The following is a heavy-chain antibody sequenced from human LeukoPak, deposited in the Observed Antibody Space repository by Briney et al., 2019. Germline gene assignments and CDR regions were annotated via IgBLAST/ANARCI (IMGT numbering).Heavy chain of an antibody. V-gene: IGHV4-61*01. CDR3: ARPSLLWFGEPPLGAFDI. J-gene: IGHJ3*02. CDR2: IYYSGST. Sequence: SETLSLTCAVSGDSINSGSYYWSWIRQPPGKGLEWIGYIYYSGSTNYNPSLKSRVTISVDTSKNQFSLKLSSVTAADTAVYYCARPSLLWFGEPPLGAFDIWGQGTMVTVSS. D-gene: IGHD3-10*01. CDR1: GDSINSGSYY.